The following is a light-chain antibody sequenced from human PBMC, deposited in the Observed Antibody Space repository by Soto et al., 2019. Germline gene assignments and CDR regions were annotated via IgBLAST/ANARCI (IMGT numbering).Light chain of an antibody. Sequence: QSALTQPRSVSGSLGQSVTISCTGTSSDVGAYDFVSWYQQNPGKAPRLIIFDVIKRPSGVPDRFSGSKSGNTASLTISGLQSEDDADYHCSSYAGSHTYEVFGGGTKVTVL. V-gene: IGLV2-11*01. J-gene: IGLJ3*02. CDR1: SSDVGAYDF. CDR2: DVI. CDR3: SSYAGSHTYEV.